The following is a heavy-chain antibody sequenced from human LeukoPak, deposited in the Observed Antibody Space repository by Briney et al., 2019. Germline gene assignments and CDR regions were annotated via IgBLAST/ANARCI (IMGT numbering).Heavy chain of an antibody. CDR3: AKDISAYSSGWYGGEYYFDY. Sequence: GGSLRLSCAASGFTFDDYAMHWVRQAPGKGLEWVSLISWDGGSTYYADSVKGRFTISRDNSKNSLYLQMNSLRAEDTALYYCAKDISAYSSGWYGGEYYFDYWGQGTLVTVSS. CDR2: ISWDGGST. D-gene: IGHD6-19*01. V-gene: IGHV3-43D*03. CDR1: GFTFDDYA. J-gene: IGHJ4*02.